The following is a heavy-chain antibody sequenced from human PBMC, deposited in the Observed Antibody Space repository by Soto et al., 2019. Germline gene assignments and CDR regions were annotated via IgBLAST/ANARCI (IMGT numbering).Heavy chain of an antibody. Sequence: SETLSLTCTVSGGSVSSGSYYWSWIRQPPGKGLEWIGYIYYSGSTNYNPSLKSRVTISVDTSKNQFSLKLSSVTAADTAVYYCARYAVVATTFFYYGMDVWGQGTMVTVSS. D-gene: IGHD2-15*01. CDR3: ARYAVVATTFFYYGMDV. J-gene: IGHJ6*02. CDR1: GGSVSSGSYY. CDR2: IYYSGST. V-gene: IGHV4-61*01.